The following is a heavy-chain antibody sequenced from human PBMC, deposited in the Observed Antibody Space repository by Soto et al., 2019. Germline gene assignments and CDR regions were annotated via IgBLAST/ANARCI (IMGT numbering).Heavy chain of an antibody. CDR1: GASIITISHY. J-gene: IGHJ4*02. CDR3: ARHRTSSRRHFDY. D-gene: IGHD6-6*01. V-gene: IGHV4-39*01. CDR2: VYYSGST. Sequence: SETLSLTCTVSGASIITISHYWGWIRQPPGKGLEWIGTVYYSGSTYYNPSLQSRVAISVDTSKNQFSLKLSSVTAADTAVYYCARHRTSSRRHFDYWGQGTLVTVS.